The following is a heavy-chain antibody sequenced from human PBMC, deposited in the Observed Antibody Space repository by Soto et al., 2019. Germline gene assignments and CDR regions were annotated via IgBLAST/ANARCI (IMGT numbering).Heavy chain of an antibody. V-gene: IGHV4-39*01. D-gene: IGHD1-20*01. J-gene: IGHJ4*02. CDR2: VFYSGSP. CDR3: ARHYNTGAFFDY. Sequence: QLQLQESGPGLVKSSETLSLTCTVSGGSISSSHYWGWIRQPPGKGLEWIGSVFYSGSPYYSPSFKSRITISVDTSKNQLSLRVRSVTATDTAVYFCARHYNTGAFFDYWGQGNLVTVSS. CDR1: GGSISSSHY.